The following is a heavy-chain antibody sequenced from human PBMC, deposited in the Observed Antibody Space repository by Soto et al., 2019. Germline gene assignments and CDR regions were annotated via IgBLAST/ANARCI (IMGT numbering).Heavy chain of an antibody. CDR2: ISAYNGNT. CDR1: GYAFTSYS. D-gene: IGHD3-22*01. Sequence: ASVKIYCKASGYAFTSYSITWVRQAPGQGLEWMGWISAYNGNTKYAQKLQGRVTMTTDTSTSTAYMELRSLRSDDSAVYYCAREGAYFDTSGYHFWGQGTPVTVSS. J-gene: IGHJ4*02. V-gene: IGHV1-18*01. CDR3: AREGAYFDTSGYHF.